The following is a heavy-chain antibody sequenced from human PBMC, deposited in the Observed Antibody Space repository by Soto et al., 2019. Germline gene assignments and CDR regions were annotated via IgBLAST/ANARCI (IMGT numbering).Heavy chain of an antibody. CDR1: GYTFTSYG. D-gene: IGHD3-10*01. V-gene: IGHV1-18*01. J-gene: IGHJ4*02. Sequence: GASVKVSCKASGYTFTSYGISWVRQAPGQGLEWMGWISAYNGNTNYAQKLQGRVTMTTDTSTSTAYMELRSLRSDDTAVYYCARGEAWFGELFLGYDYWGQGTLVTVSS. CDR3: ARGEAWFGELFLGYDY. CDR2: ISAYNGNT.